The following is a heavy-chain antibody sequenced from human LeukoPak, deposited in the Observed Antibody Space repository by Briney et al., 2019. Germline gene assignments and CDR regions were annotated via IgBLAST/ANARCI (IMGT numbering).Heavy chain of an antibody. J-gene: IGHJ4*02. CDR3: ARMHYDSSGYYGFDY. Sequence: PSETLSLTCAVYGESFRGYYWGWIRQPPGKGLEWIGSIYYSGSTYYNPSLKSRVTISVDTSKNQFSLKLSSVTAADTAVYYCARMHYDSSGYYGFDYWGQGTLVTVSS. CDR1: GESFRGYY. V-gene: IGHV4-34*01. CDR2: IYYSGST. D-gene: IGHD3-22*01.